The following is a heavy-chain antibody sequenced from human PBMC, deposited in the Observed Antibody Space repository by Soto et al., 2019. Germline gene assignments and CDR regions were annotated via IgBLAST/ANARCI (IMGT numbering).Heavy chain of an antibody. Sequence: QVQLVESGGGVVQPGRSLRLSCAASGFTFSSYGMHWVRQAPGKGLEWVAVISYDGSNKYYADSVKGRFTISRDNSKNTLYLQMNSLRAEDTAVYYCAKDPSTLLLYYYDSSGYYPYFDYWGQGTLVTVSS. J-gene: IGHJ4*02. V-gene: IGHV3-30*18. CDR1: GFTFSSYG. CDR3: AKDPSTLLLYYYDSSGYYPYFDY. CDR2: ISYDGSNK. D-gene: IGHD3-22*01.